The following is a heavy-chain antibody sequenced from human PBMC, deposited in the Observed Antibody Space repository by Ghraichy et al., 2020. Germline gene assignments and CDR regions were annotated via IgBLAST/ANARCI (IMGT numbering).Heavy chain of an antibody. D-gene: IGHD2-15*01. CDR1: GGTFSSYA. J-gene: IGHJ1*01. V-gene: IGHV1-69*13. Sequence: SVKVSCKASGGTFSSYAISWVRQAPGQGLEWMGGIIPIFGTANYAQKFQGRVTITADESTSTAYMELSSLRSEDTAVYYCAIDRALGCSGGSCYPSEYFQHWGQGTLVTVSS. CDR3: AIDRALGCSGGSCYPSEYFQH. CDR2: IIPIFGTA.